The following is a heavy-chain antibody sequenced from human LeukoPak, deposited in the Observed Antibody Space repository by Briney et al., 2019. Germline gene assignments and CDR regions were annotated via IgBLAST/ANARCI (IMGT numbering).Heavy chain of an antibody. V-gene: IGHV3-11*01. CDR1: GFIFSDYY. J-gene: IGHJ4*02. CDR3: AYSGRFGELFD. D-gene: IGHD3-10*01. CDR2: ISTLGHTI. Sequence: GGSLRLSCAASGFIFSDYYMTWIRQAPGKGLEWISYISTLGHTIYYADSVKGQFTISRDNAKNSLYLQMNNLRADDTAVYYCAYSGRFGELFDWGQGTLVTVSS.